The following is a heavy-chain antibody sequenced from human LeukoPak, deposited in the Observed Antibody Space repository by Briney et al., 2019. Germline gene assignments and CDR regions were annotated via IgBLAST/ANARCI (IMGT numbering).Heavy chain of an antibody. V-gene: IGHV4-4*02. CDR1: GGSISSSNW. J-gene: IGHJ6*03. D-gene: IGHD2-2*01. CDR3: ARGPPPDERIVVVPAAMRDYYYYYHMDV. CDR2: IYHSGST. Sequence: PSETLSLTCAVSGGSISSSNWWSWVRQPPGKGLEWIGEIYHSGSTNYNPSLKSRVTISVDTSKNQFSLKLSSVTAADTAVYYCARGPPPDERIVVVPAAMRDYYYYYHMDVWGKGTTVTVSS.